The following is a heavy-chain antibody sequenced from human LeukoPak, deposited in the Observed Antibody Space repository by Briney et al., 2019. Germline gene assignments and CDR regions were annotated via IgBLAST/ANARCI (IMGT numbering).Heavy chain of an antibody. D-gene: IGHD2-15*01. CDR1: GFTFSNAW. CDR3: TTLLVFPETRTYYFDY. V-gene: IGHV3-15*01. CDR2: IKSKTDGGTT. J-gene: IGHJ4*02. Sequence: GGSLRLSCAASGFTFSNAWMSWVCQAPGKGLEWVGRIKSKTDGGTTDYAAPVKGRFTISRDDSKNTLYLQMNSLKTEDTAVYYCTTLLVFPETRTYYFDYWGQGTLVTVSS.